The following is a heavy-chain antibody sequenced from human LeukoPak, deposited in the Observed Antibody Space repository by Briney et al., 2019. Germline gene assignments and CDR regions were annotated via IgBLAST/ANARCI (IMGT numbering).Heavy chain of an antibody. CDR3: ARPSPRGDWFDP. D-gene: IGHD3-16*01. V-gene: IGHV1-2*02. CDR1: GYTFTDYY. CDR2: INPNSACT. J-gene: IGHJ5*02. Sequence: ASVRVSCKASGYTFTDYYMHWVRQAPGQGLEWMGFINPNSACTNSAQKFQGRVTMTRDTSISTAYMELSRLRSDDTAVYYCARPSPRGDWFDPWGQGTLVTVSS.